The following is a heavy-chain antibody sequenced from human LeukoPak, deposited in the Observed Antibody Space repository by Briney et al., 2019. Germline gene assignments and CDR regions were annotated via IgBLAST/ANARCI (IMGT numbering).Heavy chain of an antibody. V-gene: IGHV4-4*07. D-gene: IGHD3-9*01. J-gene: IGHJ6*02. CDR1: GGSFSSHY. CDR3: ASPPVYYDILTGLYYYYYGMDV. Sequence: SETLSLTCTASGGSFSSHYWSWIRQPAGKGLEWIGRIYISGSTNYKPYLKSRVTMSGDTSKHQFPLKLRSVTAADTAVYYCASPPVYYDILTGLYYYYYGMDVWGQGTTVTDCS. CDR2: IYISGST.